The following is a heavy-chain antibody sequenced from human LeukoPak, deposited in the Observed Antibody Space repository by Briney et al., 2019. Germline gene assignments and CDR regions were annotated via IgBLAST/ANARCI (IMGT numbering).Heavy chain of an antibody. J-gene: IGHJ4*02. V-gene: IGHV5-51*01. CDR3: ARLRGSSTSCVDY. CDR2: IYPGDSDT. Sequence: GASLKISCKGSGYSFTNFWIGWVRQMPGKGLEWMGIIYPGDSDTTYSPSFQGQVTISADKTISTAYLQWSSLKASDTAMYYCARLRGSSTSCVDYWGQGTLVTVSS. D-gene: IGHD2-2*01. CDR1: GYSFTNFW.